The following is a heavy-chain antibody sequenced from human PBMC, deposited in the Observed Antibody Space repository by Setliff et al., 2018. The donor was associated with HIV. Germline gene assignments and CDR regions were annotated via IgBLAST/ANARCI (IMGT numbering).Heavy chain of an antibody. CDR1: GGSISSGGYY. CDR2: IYYSGST. V-gene: IGHV4-31*03. CDR3: ARARGLLPYYYLDV. Sequence: SETLSLTCTVSGGSISSGGYYCSWIRQHPGKGLEWIGYIYYSGSTYYNPSLKSRVTMSVDTSKNQFSLKLSSVTAADTAVYYCARARGLLPYYYLDVWGKGTTVTVSS. J-gene: IGHJ6*03. D-gene: IGHD3-10*01.